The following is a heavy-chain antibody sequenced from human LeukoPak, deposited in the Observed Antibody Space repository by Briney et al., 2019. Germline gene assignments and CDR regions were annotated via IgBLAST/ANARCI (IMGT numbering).Heavy chain of an antibody. J-gene: IGHJ4*02. Sequence: SETLSLTCTVSDGSISSSSYYWGWIRQPPGKGLEWIGSIYYSGSTYYNPSLKSRVTISVDTSKNQFSLKLSSVTAADTAVYDCARGKSPPLSRGQGTLVTVSS. D-gene: IGHD2/OR15-2a*01. CDR2: IYYSGST. CDR3: ARGKSPPLS. CDR1: DGSISSSSYY. V-gene: IGHV4-39*01.